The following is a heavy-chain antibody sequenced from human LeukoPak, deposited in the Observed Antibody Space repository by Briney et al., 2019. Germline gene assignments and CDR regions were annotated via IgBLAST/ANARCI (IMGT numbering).Heavy chain of an antibody. V-gene: IGHV3-74*01. D-gene: IGHD3-10*01. CDR1: GFTFSSYS. Sequence: PGGSLRLSCAASGFTFSSYSMSWVRQAPGKGLVWVSRINSDGSSTSYADSVKGRFTISRDNAKNTLYLQMNSLRAEDTAVCYCAREGITMVRGVITDYYYGMDVWGQGTTVTVSS. CDR3: AREGITMVRGVITDYYYGMDV. J-gene: IGHJ6*02. CDR2: INSDGSST.